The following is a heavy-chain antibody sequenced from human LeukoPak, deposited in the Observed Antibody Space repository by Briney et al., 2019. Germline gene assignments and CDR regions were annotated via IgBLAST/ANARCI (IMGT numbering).Heavy chain of an antibody. D-gene: IGHD1-26*01. J-gene: IGHJ6*02. CDR1: GGSISSYY. CDR2: IYYGGST. V-gene: IGHV4-59*01. CDR3: ARVLVGYYYGMDV. Sequence: ASETLSLTCTVSGGSISSYYWSWIRQPPGKGLEWIGYIYYGGSTNYNPSLKSRVTISVDTSKNQFSLKLSSVTAADTAVYYCARVLVGYYYGMDVWGQGTTVTVSS.